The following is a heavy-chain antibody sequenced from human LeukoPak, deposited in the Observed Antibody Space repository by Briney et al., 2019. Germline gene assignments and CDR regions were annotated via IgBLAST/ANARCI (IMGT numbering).Heavy chain of an antibody. D-gene: IGHD1-7*01. CDR2: IHHSGGT. CDR3: APDWRFCRDEGCLGT. J-gene: IGHJ4*02. CDR1: GGSITTNR. V-gene: IGHV4-59*01. Sequence: SETLSLTCTVSGGSITTNRWSWVRLTPGRGLEWIGYIHHSGGTDYNPSLNSRLTISVDTSKSQFSLRLTSVTAADTAVYYCAPDWRFCRDEGCLGTWGQGTLVTVSS.